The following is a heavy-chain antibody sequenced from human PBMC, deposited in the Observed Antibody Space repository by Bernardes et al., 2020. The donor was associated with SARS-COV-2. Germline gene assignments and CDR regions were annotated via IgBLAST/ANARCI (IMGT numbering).Heavy chain of an antibody. CDR3: ARRLGGGRRDAFDI. CDR1: GGSISSYY. CDR2: IYYSGST. Sequence: SETLSLTCTVSGGSISSYYWSWIRQPPGKGLEWIGYIYYSGSTNYNPSLKSRVTISVDTSKNQFSLKLSSVTAADTAVYYCARRLGGGRRDAFDIWGQGTMVTVSS. V-gene: IGHV4-59*08. J-gene: IGHJ3*02. D-gene: IGHD3-16*01.